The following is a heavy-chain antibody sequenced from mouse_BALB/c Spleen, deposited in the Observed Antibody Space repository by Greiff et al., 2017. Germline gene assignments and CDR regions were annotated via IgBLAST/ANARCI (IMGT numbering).Heavy chain of an antibody. V-gene: IGHV1-82*01. CDR3: AREEGLRFAY. CDR1: GYAFSSSW. D-gene: IGHD2-4*01. J-gene: IGHJ3*01. Sequence: QVQLQQSGPELVKPGASVKISCKASGYAFSSSWMNWVKQRPGQGLEWIGRIYPGDGDTNYNGKFKGKATLTADKSSSTAYMQLSSLTSVDSAVYFCAREEGLRFAYWGQGTLVTVSA. CDR2: IYPGDGDT.